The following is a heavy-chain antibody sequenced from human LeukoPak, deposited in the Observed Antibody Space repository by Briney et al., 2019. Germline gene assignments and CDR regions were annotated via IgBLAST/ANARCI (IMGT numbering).Heavy chain of an antibody. J-gene: IGHJ4*02. D-gene: IGHD2-15*01. Sequence: PGGSLRLSCAASGFTFRSYAMSWVRQTPGKGLEWASAISDGGGSTNYADSVKGRFTISRDNSKNTLHLQMYSLRAEDTAVYYCAKRSCSGGSCNFDYWGQGTLVTVSS. CDR3: AKRSCSGGSCNFDY. CDR1: GFTFRSYA. CDR2: ISDGGGST. V-gene: IGHV3-23*01.